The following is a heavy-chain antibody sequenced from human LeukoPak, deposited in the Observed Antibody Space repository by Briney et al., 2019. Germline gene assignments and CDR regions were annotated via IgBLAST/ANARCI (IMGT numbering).Heavy chain of an antibody. CDR3: AGSIAARLDY. CDR1: GGSFGDYY. CDR2: INHSGST. Sequence: SETLSLTCAVYGGSFGDYYWSWIRQPPGKGLEWIGEINHSGSTNYNPSLKSRVTISVDTSKNQFSLKLSSVTAADTAVYYCAGSIAARLDYWGQGTLVTVSS. D-gene: IGHD6-6*01. J-gene: IGHJ4*02. V-gene: IGHV4-34*01.